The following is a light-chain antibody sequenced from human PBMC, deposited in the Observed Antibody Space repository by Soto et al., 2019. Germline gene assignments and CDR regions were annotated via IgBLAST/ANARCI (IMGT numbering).Light chain of an antibody. CDR1: SSDVGGYNY. CDR2: EVS. V-gene: IGLV2-8*01. CDR3: SSYAGSNSYV. Sequence: QSVLTQPPSASGSPGQSVTISCTGTSSDVGGYNYVSWYQQHPGKAPKFMIYEVSKRPSGVPDRFSGSKSDNTASLTVSGLQAEDEADYYCSSYAGSNSYVFGSGTKLTVL. J-gene: IGLJ1*01.